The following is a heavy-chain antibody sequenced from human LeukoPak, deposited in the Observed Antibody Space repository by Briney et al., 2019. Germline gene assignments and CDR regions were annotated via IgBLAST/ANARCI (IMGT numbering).Heavy chain of an antibody. Sequence: PGGSLRLSCAASGFTFSSYTMNWVRQTPRKGLEWVSYISTSSSTMYYADSVKGRFTISRDNAKNSLYLRLNSLRAEDTAVYYCARDPGYFVGYWGQGTLVTVSS. J-gene: IGHJ4*02. CDR1: GFTFSSYT. V-gene: IGHV3-48*01. CDR3: ARDPGYFVGY. D-gene: IGHD2/OR15-2a*01. CDR2: ISTSSSTM.